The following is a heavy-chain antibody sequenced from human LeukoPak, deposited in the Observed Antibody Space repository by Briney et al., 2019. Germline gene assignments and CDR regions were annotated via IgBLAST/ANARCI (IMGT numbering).Heavy chain of an antibody. D-gene: IGHD1-26*01. Sequence: GGSLRLSCAASGFTFSSYGMHWVRQAPGKGLEWVAVISYDGSNKYYADSVKGRFTISRDNSKNTLYLQMNSLRAEDTAVYYCAKDQTTHIVGPFDPWGQGTLVTVSS. V-gene: IGHV3-30*18. CDR1: GFTFSSYG. CDR3: AKDQTTHIVGPFDP. CDR2: ISYDGSNK. J-gene: IGHJ5*02.